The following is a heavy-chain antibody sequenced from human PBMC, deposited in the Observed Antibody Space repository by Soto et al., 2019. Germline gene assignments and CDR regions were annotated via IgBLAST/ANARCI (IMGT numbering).Heavy chain of an antibody. V-gene: IGHV4-31*03. CDR2: IYHSGRT. D-gene: IGHD2-15*01. J-gene: IGHJ4*02. CDR3: ARWVEVSLDYFDS. Sequence: SETLSLTCTVSDGSISNGYYYWSWVRQNPGKGLEWIGHIYHSGRTYYNPSLKSRVTISVDSSKNQFSLNLSSVTAADTAVYYCARWVEVSLDYFDSWGQGTPVTVSS. CDR1: DGSISNGYYY.